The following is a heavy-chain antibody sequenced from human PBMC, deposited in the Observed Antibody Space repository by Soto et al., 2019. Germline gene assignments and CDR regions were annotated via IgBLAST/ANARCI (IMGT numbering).Heavy chain of an antibody. V-gene: IGHV3-48*02. J-gene: IGHJ4*02. Sequence: GGSLRLSCAASGFTFSSYSMNWVRQAPGKGLEWVSYISSSSTIYYADSVKGRFTISRDNAKNSLYLQMNSLRDEDTAVYYCARAFPSSSWYFDYWGQGTLVTVSS. CDR3: ARAFPSSSWYFDY. D-gene: IGHD6-13*01. CDR1: GFTFSSYS. CDR2: ISSSSTI.